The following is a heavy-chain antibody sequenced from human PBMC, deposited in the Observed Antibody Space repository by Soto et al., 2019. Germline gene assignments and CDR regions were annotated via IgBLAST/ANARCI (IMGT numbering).Heavy chain of an antibody. D-gene: IGHD2-8*02. V-gene: IGHV3-21*01. CDR1: GFTFSTYH. Sequence: EVQLVESGGGLVMPGGSLRLSCAASGFTFSTYHMNWVRQAPGKGLEWVSSINPSSSHIYYADSVRGRFTISRDNSKNSMHLQMNSMRTEDAAVYYCARGYCAGGGCYLRLHDTDVWGQGTMVTVSS. J-gene: IGHJ3*01. CDR3: ARGYCAGGGCYLRLHDTDV. CDR2: INPSSSHI.